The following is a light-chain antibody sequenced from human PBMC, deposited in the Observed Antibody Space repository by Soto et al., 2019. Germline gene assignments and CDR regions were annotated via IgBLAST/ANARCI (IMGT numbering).Light chain of an antibody. V-gene: IGLV2-14*03. Sequence: QSVLTQPASVSGSPGQSITISCTGTSSDVGGYNYVSWHQQHPNKAPKLLIYDVSYRPSGVSNRFSGSKSGNTASLTISGLQAEDEADYYCSSYTSSIPFVFGTGTKVTVL. J-gene: IGLJ1*01. CDR3: SSYTSSIPFV. CDR2: DVS. CDR1: SSDVGGYNY.